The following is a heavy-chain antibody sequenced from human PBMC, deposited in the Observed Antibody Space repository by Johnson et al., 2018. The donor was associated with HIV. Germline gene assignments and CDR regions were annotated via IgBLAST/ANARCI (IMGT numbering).Heavy chain of an antibody. CDR2: IYSGGST. J-gene: IGHJ3*02. CDR1: GFTVSSNY. Sequence: VQLVESGGGLVQPGGSLRLSCAASGFTVSSNYMSWVRQAPGTGLEWVSVIYSGGSTYYADSVKGRFTISRDNSKNTLYLQMNSLRAEDTAVSYCAKGQLEGNYAFDIWGKGTMVTVSS. V-gene: IGHV3-66*02. D-gene: IGHD2-2*01. CDR3: AKGQLEGNYAFDI.